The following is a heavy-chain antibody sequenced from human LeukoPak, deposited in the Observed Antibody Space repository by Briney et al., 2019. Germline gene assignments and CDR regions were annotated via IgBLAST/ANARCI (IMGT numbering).Heavy chain of an antibody. CDR1: GFTFSSYG. V-gene: IGHV3-30*03. J-gene: IGHJ3*02. D-gene: IGHD6-19*01. Sequence: PGGSLRLSCAASGFTFSSYGMHWVRQAPGKGLEWVAVISYDGSNKYYADSVKGRFTISRDNSKNTLYLQMNRLRAEDTAVYYCAASPRHSIAVAGDDAFDTWGQGTMVTVSS. CDR3: AASPRHSIAVAGDDAFDT. CDR2: ISYDGSNK.